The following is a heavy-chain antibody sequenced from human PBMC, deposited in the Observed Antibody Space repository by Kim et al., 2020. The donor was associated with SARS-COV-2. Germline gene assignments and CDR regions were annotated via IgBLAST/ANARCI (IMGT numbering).Heavy chain of an antibody. D-gene: IGHD3-3*01. V-gene: IGHV5-51*01. CDR1: GYSFTSYW. Sequence: GESLKISCKGSGYSFTSYWIGWVRQMPGKGLEWMGIIYPGDSDTRYSPSFQGQVTISADKSISTAYLQWSSLKASDTAMYYCARHGEYYDFWSGYYKGYYYYGMDVWGQGTTVTVSS. J-gene: IGHJ6*02. CDR3: ARHGEYYDFWSGYYKGYYYYGMDV. CDR2: IYPGDSDT.